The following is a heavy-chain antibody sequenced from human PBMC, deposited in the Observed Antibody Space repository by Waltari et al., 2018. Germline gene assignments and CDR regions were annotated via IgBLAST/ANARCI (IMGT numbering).Heavy chain of an antibody. CDR1: GFTFSSYA. D-gene: IGHD6-19*01. J-gene: IGHJ4*02. V-gene: IGHV3-23*04. CDR3: AKGLQWLDPEDY. CDR2: ISGSGGST. Sequence: EVQLVESGGGWVQPGGSLRLSCAVSGFTFSSYAMSWVRQAQGKWLEWVSAISGSGGSTYDADSVKGRFTISRDNSKNTLYLQMNSLRAEDTAVYYCAKGLQWLDPEDYWGQGTLVTVSS.